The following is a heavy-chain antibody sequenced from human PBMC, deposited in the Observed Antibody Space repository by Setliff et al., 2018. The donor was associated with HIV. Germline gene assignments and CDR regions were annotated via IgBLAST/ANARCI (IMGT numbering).Heavy chain of an antibody. J-gene: IGHJ4*02. D-gene: IGHD1-20*01. Sequence: ASVKVSCKASGYTFTSYCMHWVRQAPGQGLEWMGRINPNINPLRGGGGTNFAQKFQGRVTMTRDTSINTAYMDLSRLTSDDTAVYYCARVPLSYNWNLHYFDYWGQGTLVTVSS. CDR2: INPNINPLRGGGGT. V-gene: IGHV1-2*06. CDR3: ARVPLSYNWNLHYFDY. CDR1: GYTFTSYC.